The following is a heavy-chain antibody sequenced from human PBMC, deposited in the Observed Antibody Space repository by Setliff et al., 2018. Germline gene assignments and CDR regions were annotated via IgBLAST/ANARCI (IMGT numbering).Heavy chain of an antibody. V-gene: IGHV4-39*07. D-gene: IGHD2-8*02. CDR1: GGSITSGNNY. CDR3: TVYNTGSSKDHY. CDR2: IDHSGST. Sequence: SETLSLTCTVSGGSITSGNNYGGWIRQPPGKGLEWIGEIDHSGSTNYNPSLKTRVTISVDTSKNQVSLKLSSVTAADTALYYCTVYNTGSSKDHYWGQGTPVTVSS. J-gene: IGHJ4*02.